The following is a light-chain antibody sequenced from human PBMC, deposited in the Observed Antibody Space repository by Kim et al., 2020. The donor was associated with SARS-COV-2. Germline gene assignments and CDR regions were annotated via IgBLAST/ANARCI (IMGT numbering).Light chain of an antibody. J-gene: IGLJ3*02. CDR2: DVT. CDR3: SSYAGSYSWV. CDR1: SSDVGAYRY. V-gene: IGLV2-11*01. Sequence: QSALTQPRSVSGSPGQSVTISCTGTSSDVGAYRYVSWYQQHPGKAPKVMIYDVTKRPSGVPDRFSGSKSGNTASLTISGLQAEDEADYYCSSYAGSYSWVFGGGTKLTVL.